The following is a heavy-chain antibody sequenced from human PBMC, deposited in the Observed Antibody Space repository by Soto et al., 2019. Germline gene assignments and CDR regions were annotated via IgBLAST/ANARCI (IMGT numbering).Heavy chain of an antibody. CDR1: GGSISSGGYY. CDR2: IYNSGST. Sequence: QVQLQESGPGLVKPSETLSLTCTVSGGSISSGGYYWSWIRQHPGKGLEWIGYIYNSGSTYYNASLKSRFTISADTSRNQFSLQMNSVTAADTAVYYCARDPGRWGQGTMVTVSS. V-gene: IGHV4-31*03. J-gene: IGHJ3*01. CDR3: ARDPGR.